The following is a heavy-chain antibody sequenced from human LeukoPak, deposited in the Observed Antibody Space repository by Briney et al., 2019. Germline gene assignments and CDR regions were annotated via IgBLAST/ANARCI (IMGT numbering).Heavy chain of an antibody. CDR1: GGSISSTYW. Sequence: PSETLSLTCAVSGGSISSTYWWSWVRQPPGQGLEWIGGSYHSGITDYNPSLKSRVTISVDKSKNQFSLRLVSVTGADTAVYYCARDLSRDYHGMDVWGQGTTVTVSS. D-gene: IGHD3-3*02. J-gene: IGHJ6*02. V-gene: IGHV4-4*02. CDR3: ARDLSRDYHGMDV. CDR2: SYHSGIT.